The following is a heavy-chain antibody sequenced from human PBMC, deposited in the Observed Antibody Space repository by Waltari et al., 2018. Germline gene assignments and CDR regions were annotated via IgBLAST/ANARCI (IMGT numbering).Heavy chain of an antibody. V-gene: IGHV3-53*02. J-gene: IGHJ4*02. CDR1: GFTVSSNY. Sequence: EVQLVETGGGLIQPGGSLRLSCAASGFTVSSNYMSWVRQAPGKGLEWVSVIYSGGSTYYADSVKGRFTISRDNSKNTLYLQMNSLRAEDTAVYYCARGGSSRSYYFDYWGQGTLVTVSS. CDR3: ARGGSSRSYYFDY. CDR2: IYSGGST.